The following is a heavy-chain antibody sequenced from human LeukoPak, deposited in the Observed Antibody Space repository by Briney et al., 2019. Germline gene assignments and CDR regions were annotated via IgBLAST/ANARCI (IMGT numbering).Heavy chain of an antibody. V-gene: IGHV4-61*01. D-gene: IGHD3-10*01. Sequence: SETLSLTCTVSGGSVSSGSYYWSWIRQPPGKGLEWIGYVYYSGSTNYNPSLKSRVTLSVDKSKNQFSLNLSSVTAADTAVYYCARDLLWSAGVDIWGQGILVTVSS. CDR3: ARDLLWSAGVDI. CDR1: GGSVSSGSYY. CDR2: VYYSGST. J-gene: IGHJ4*02.